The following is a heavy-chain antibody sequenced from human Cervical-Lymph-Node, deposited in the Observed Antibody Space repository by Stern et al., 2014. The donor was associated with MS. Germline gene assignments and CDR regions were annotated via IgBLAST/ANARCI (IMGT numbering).Heavy chain of an antibody. D-gene: IGHD3-10*01. CDR1: GFTFINYH. J-gene: IGHJ4*02. V-gene: IGHV3-21*06. Sequence: EMQLVESGGGLVKPGGSLRLSCATSGFTFINYHMNWVRQAPGKGLEWVSSITGTSLHINYADSVKGRFTISRDNARNSLSLQMNSLRAEDTAVYYCVRARSTVAPYYFDNWGQGTLVTVSS. CDR2: ITGTSLHI. CDR3: VRARSTVAPYYFDN.